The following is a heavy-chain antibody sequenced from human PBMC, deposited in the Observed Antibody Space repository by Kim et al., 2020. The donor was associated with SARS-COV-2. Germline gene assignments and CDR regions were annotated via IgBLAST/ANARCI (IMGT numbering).Heavy chain of an antibody. J-gene: IGHJ6*02. CDR3: VNYGDP. D-gene: IGHD4-17*01. Sequence: YAHSVKGRFTISRDTAKNALYLQMNSLSAEDTAVYDCVNYGDPWGQGTTVTVSS. V-gene: IGHV3-74*01.